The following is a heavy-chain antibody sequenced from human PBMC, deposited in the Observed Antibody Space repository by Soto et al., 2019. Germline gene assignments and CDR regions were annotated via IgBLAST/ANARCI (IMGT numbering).Heavy chain of an antibody. Sequence: EVQLLESGGGLVQPGGSLRLSCAASGFTFSSDAMSWVRQAPGKGLEWVSAISGSGGSTYYADSVKGRFTISRDNSKNTLYLQMNSLRAEATAVYYCAKDLESSIAVAERGVDYWGKGTLVTVSS. D-gene: IGHD6-19*01. J-gene: IGHJ4*02. CDR3: AKDLESSIAVAERGVDY. CDR1: GFTFSSDA. CDR2: ISGSGGST. V-gene: IGHV3-23*01.